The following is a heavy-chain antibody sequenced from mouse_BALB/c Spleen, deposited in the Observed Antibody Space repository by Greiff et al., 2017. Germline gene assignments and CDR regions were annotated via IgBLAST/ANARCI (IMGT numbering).Heavy chain of an antibody. CDR3: ARDYDGYPLY. J-gene: IGHJ2*01. V-gene: IGHV3-6*02. CDR2: ISYDGSN. Sequence: DVKLQESGPGLVKPSQSLSLTCSVTGYSITSGYYWNWIRQFPGNKLEWMGYISYDGSNNYNPSLKNRISITRDTSKNQFFLKLNSVTTEDTATYYCARDYDGYPLYWGQGTTLTVSS. CDR1: GYSITSGYY. D-gene: IGHD2-3*01.